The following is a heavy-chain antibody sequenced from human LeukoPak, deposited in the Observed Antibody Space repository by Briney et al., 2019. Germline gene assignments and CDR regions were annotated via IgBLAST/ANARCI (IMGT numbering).Heavy chain of an antibody. V-gene: IGHV4-61*02. CDR2: IYTGGST. CDR3: ARLSITMVRGVDY. J-gene: IGHJ4*02. Sequence: SETLSLTCTVSGGSISSGNYHWSWIRQPAGKGLEWIGRIYTGGSTNYNPSFKSRVTISIDKSKNQFSLKLTSVTAADTAVYYCARLSITMVRGVDYWGQGTLVTVSS. D-gene: IGHD3-10*01. CDR1: GGSISSGNYH.